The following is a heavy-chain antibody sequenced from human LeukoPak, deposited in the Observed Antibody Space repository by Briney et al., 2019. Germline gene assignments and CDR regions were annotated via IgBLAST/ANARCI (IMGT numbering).Heavy chain of an antibody. CDR2: IWYDGSND. J-gene: IGHJ3*02. Sequence: GGSLRLSCVAPGFTFSNYAMPWVRQAPGKGLEWVAVIWYDGSNDYYANSVKGRFAISRDNSKNTVYLQINSLRAEDTAVFYCAREADCSGGNCYRGAFDIWGQGTMITVSS. D-gene: IGHD2-15*01. CDR1: GFTFSNYA. CDR3: AREADCSGGNCYRGAFDI. V-gene: IGHV3-33*01.